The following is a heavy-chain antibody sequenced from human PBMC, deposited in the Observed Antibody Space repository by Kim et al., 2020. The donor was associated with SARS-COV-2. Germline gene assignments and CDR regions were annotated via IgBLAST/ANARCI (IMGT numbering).Heavy chain of an antibody. D-gene: IGHD6-19*01. J-gene: IGHJ4*02. CDR1: GFTFSSYA. CDR2: ISGSGGST. CDR3: AKGGLRGEQWLLWLVLSFDY. V-gene: IGHV3-23*01. Sequence: GGSLRLSCAASGFTFSSYAMSWVRQAPGKGLEWVSAISGSGGSTYYADSVKGRFTISRDNSKNTLYLQMNSLRAEDTAVYYCAKGGLRGEQWLLWLVLSFDYWGQGTLVTVSS.